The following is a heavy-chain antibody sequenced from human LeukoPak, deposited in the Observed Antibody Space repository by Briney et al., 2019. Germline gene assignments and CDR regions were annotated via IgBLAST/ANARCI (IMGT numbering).Heavy chain of an antibody. Sequence: VASVKVSCKASGYTFTGYYMHWVRQAPGQRLEWMGWINPNSGGTNYAQKFQGWVTMTRDTSISTAYMELSRLRSDDTAVYYCARERRPLGVRGVIRWFDPWGQGTLVTVSS. J-gene: IGHJ5*02. CDR2: INPNSGGT. D-gene: IGHD3-10*01. CDR3: ARERRPLGVRGVIRWFDP. V-gene: IGHV1-2*04. CDR1: GYTFTGYY.